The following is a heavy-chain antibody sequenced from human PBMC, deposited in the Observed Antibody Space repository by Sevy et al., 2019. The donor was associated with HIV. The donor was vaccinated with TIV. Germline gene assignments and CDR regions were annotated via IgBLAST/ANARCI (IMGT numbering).Heavy chain of an antibody. V-gene: IGHV3-23*01. D-gene: IGHD3-22*01. J-gene: IGHJ1*01. CDR2: ISGSGGRT. CDR1: GFNFNNYA. CDR3: AKDPYSSGEYFQK. Sequence: GGSLRLSCKASGFNFNNYAMSWVRQAPGMGLEWVSTISGSGGRTYTAESVRGRLTISRDNSKRTVYLQMNSLRGDDTAIYYCAKDPYSSGEYFQKWGQRARVTVSS.